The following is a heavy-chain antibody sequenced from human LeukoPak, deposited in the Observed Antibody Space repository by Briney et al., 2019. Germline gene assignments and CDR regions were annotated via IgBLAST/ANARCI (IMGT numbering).Heavy chain of an antibody. V-gene: IGHV1-8*01. CDR2: MSPNSGDT. Sequence: ASVKVSCKASGYTFTTHDINWVRQATGQGLEWLGWMSPNSGDTGYAQRFQGRVTMTSDSSISTAYMELSSLRSEDTAIYYCVRTPPNWGFDYWGQGTLVTVSS. CDR3: VRTPPNWGFDY. CDR1: GYTFTTHD. D-gene: IGHD7-27*01. J-gene: IGHJ4*02.